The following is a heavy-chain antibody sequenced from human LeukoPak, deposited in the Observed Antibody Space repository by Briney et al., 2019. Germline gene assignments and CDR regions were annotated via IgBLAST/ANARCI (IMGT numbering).Heavy chain of an antibody. CDR2: IYSVGST. D-gene: IGHD1-26*01. J-gene: IGHJ4*02. V-gene: IGHV3-66*01. CDR3: ARGEARAFDY. Sequence: PGGSLRLSCAASGFTVSSNYMSWVRQAPGKGLEWVSIIYSVGSTYYADSVKGRFTISRDNSKNTLYLQMNSLRAEDTAVYYCARGEARAFDYWGREPWSPSPQ. CDR1: GFTVSSNY.